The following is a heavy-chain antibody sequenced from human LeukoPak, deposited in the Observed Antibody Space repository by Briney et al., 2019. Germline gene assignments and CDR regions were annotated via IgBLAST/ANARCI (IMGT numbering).Heavy chain of an antibody. J-gene: IGHJ4*02. CDR1: GGSISSYD. CDR2: IWYGGST. V-gene: IGHV4-59*01. Sequence: SETLTLTCTVSGGSISSYDWSWIRQPPGKGLEWVGYIWYGGSTNYNAAPERGGTTTADTTTNQFSWKLSTVMAADAAVDYFARAPPLFLGPPDYWGQGTLVTVSS. D-gene: IGHD3-22*01. CDR3: ARAPPLFLGPPDY.